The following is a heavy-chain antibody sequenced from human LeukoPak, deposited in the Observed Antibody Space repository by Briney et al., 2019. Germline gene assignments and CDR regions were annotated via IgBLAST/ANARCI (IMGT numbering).Heavy chain of an antibody. CDR3: ARDTIDYCSSSTCHRLGY. V-gene: IGHV3-73*01. CDR1: GFTFSGSA. Sequence: GGSLKLSCAASGFTFSGSAMHWVRQASGKGLEWVGRIGSKANSYATAYAASVKGRFTISRDNPKNTLYLQMNNLRAEDTAVYFCARDTIDYCSSSTCHRLGYWGQGTLVTVSS. CDR2: IGSKANSYAT. J-gene: IGHJ4*02. D-gene: IGHD2-2*01.